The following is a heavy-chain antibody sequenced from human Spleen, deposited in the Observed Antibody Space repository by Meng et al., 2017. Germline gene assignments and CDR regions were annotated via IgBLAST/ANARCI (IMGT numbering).Heavy chain of an antibody. CDR1: GYTSASYG. D-gene: IGHD3-10*01. Sequence: QAQLLQSGAEGKKPGASVWSSCKASGYTSASYGISWFRQAPGQGLEWMGWFVSNADTYPAQKFQGRVTMTRDTHTSTDFMELRSLRFDDTAVYYCARGTPGRSYSDYWGQGTLVTVSS. J-gene: IGHJ4*02. V-gene: IGHV1-18*01. CDR2: FVSNADT. CDR3: ARGTPGRSYSDY.